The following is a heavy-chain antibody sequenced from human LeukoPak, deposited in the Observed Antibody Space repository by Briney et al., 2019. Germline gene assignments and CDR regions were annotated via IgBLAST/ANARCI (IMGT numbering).Heavy chain of an antibody. J-gene: IGHJ3*02. CDR2: IVVGSGNT. CDR3: AAGHYDIDAFDI. CDR1: GFTFTSSA. Sequence: VKVSCRASGFTFTSSAVQWVRQARGQRLEWIGWIVVGSGNTNYAQKFQERVTITRDMSTSTAYMELSSLRSEDTAVYYCAAGHYDIDAFDIWGQGTMVTVSS. V-gene: IGHV1-58*01. D-gene: IGHD3-9*01.